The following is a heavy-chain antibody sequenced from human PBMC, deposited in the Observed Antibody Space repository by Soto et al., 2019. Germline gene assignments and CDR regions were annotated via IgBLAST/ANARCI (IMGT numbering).Heavy chain of an antibody. CDR1: GGSISSGDYY. J-gene: IGHJ5*02. D-gene: IGHD2-8*01. Sequence: SETLSLTCTVSGGSISSGDYYWSWIRQPPGKGLEWIGYIYYSGSTYYNPSLKSRVTISVDTSKNQFSLKLSSVTAADTAVYYCARVGGVLDEMVAGWAGPWGQGTLVTVSS. V-gene: IGHV4-30-4*01. CDR3: ARVGGVLDEMVAGWAGP. CDR2: IYYSGST.